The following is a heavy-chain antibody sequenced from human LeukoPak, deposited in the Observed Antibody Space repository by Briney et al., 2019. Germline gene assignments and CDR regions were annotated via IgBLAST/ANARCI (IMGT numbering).Heavy chain of an antibody. V-gene: IGHV3-73*01. CDR1: GFTFSGSA. CDR2: IRSKANSYAT. Sequence: GGSLKLSCAASGFTFSGSAMHWVRQASGKGLKWVGRIRSKANSYATAYAASVKGRFTISRDDSKNTAYLQMNSLKTEDTAVYYCTRHCSSTSCYDWGFDYWGQGTLVTVSS. J-gene: IGHJ4*02. D-gene: IGHD2-2*01. CDR3: TRHCSSTSCYDWGFDY.